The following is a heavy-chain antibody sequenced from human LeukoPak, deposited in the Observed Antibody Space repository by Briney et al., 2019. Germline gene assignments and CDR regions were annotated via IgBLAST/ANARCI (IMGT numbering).Heavy chain of an antibody. CDR1: GGSISSSNW. CDR3: ARARITMIVVVGRRYNWFDP. CDR2: INHSGST. J-gene: IGHJ5*02. Sequence: SETLSLTCAVSGGSISSSNWWSWVRQPPGKGLEWIGEINHSGSTNYNPSLKSRVTISVDTSKNQFSLKLSSVTAADTAVYYCARARITMIVVVGRRYNWFDPWGQGTLVTVSS. V-gene: IGHV4-4*02. D-gene: IGHD3-22*01.